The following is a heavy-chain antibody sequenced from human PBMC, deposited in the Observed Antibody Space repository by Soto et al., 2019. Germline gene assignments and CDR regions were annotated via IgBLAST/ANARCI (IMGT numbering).Heavy chain of an antibody. D-gene: IGHD3-10*01. CDR1: GGSMSSYY. V-gene: IGHV4-59*01. Sequence: QVQLQESGPGLVKPSETLSLTCTVSGGSMSSYYWSWIRQPPGKGLEWIGYIYYSGSTIYNPSPKSRVTISVDTSKNQFSLKLSSVTAADTAVYYCARYGSGSSVWFDPWGQGTLVTVSS. CDR2: IYYSGST. J-gene: IGHJ5*02. CDR3: ARYGSGSSVWFDP.